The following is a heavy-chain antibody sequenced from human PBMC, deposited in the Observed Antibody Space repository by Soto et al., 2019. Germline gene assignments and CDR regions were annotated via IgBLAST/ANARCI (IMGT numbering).Heavy chain of an antibody. Sequence: SETLSLTCTVSGGSITSGGSFWSWIRQHPGKGPEWIAFIGYSGATSYNPSLASRVTISADTYKSQFSLNLRSVTAADTAVYYCARGGASSKWFAPWGQGTLVIVSS. CDR3: ARGGASSKWFAP. V-gene: IGHV4-31*03. D-gene: IGHD2-15*01. J-gene: IGHJ5*02. CDR1: GGSITSGGSF. CDR2: IGYSGAT.